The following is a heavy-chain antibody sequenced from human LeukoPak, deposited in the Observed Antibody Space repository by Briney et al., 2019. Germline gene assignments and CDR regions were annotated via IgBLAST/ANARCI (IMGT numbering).Heavy chain of an antibody. J-gene: IGHJ4*02. D-gene: IGHD6-13*01. CDR1: GASISNYY. Sequence: PSETLSLTCTVSGASISNYYWNWIRQPPGKGLEWIGYIYYTGSTNYNPSLKSRVTMSVDTSKNQFSLNLRSVTPEDTAVYYCARNLIPEQLVLNFWGQGTLVTVSS. V-gene: IGHV4-59*01. CDR2: IYYTGST. CDR3: ARNLIPEQLVLNF.